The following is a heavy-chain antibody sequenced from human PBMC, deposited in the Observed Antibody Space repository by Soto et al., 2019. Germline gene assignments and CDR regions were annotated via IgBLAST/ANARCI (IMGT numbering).Heavy chain of an antibody. D-gene: IGHD6-13*01. J-gene: IGHJ3*02. Sequence: PGGSLRLSCAASGFTFSSYGMHWVRQAPGKGLEWVAVIWYDGSNKYYADSVKGRFTISRDNSKNTLYLQMNSLRAEDTAVYYCARDLIAAADDAFDIWGQRTMVTVSS. V-gene: IGHV3-33*01. CDR1: GFTFSSYG. CDR2: IWYDGSNK. CDR3: ARDLIAAADDAFDI.